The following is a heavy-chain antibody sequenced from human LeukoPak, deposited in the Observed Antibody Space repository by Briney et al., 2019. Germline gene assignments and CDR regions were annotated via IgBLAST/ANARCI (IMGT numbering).Heavy chain of an antibody. V-gene: IGHV3-21*01. Sequence: EWVSSISSSSSYIYYADSVKGRFTISRDNAKNSLYLQMNSLRAEDTAVYYCARENSAPFDYWGQGTLVTVSS. CDR2: ISSSSSYI. J-gene: IGHJ4*02. CDR3: ARENSAPFDY. D-gene: IGHD2-15*01.